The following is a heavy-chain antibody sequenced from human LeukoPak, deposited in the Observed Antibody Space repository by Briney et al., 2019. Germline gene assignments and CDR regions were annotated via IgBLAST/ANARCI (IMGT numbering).Heavy chain of an antibody. J-gene: IGHJ4*02. Sequence: PGGSLRLSCAASGFTFSSYWMHWVRQAPGKGLVWVSRIDSDRSSTIYADSVKGRFTISRDNAKNTLNLQMNSLRAEDTALYYCARSGAPTPDYWGQGTLVIVSS. CDR2: IDSDRSST. CDR3: ARSGAPTPDY. V-gene: IGHV3-74*01. CDR1: GFTFSSYW. D-gene: IGHD2-15*01.